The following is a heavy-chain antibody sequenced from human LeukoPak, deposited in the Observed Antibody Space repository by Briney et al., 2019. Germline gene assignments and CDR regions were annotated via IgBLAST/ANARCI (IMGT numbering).Heavy chain of an antibody. CDR3: AREGYCSSTSCYYYYYYYMDV. CDR2: IYTSGST. Sequence: SETLSLTCTDSGGSISSGSYYWSWIRQPAGKGLEWIGRIYTSGSTNYNPSLNSRVTISVDTSKNQFSLKLSSVTAADTAGYYCAREGYCSSTSCYYYYYYYMDVWGKGTTVTVSS. D-gene: IGHD2-2*01. V-gene: IGHV4-61*02. CDR1: GGSISSGSYY. J-gene: IGHJ6*03.